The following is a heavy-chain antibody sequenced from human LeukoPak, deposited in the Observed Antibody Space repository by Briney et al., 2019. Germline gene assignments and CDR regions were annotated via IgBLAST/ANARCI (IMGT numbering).Heavy chain of an antibody. V-gene: IGHV4-61*02. CDR1: GGSISSSNYY. D-gene: IGHD2-2*01. CDR2: IYTSEST. Sequence: SETLSPTCSVSGGSISSSNYYWSWIRQPAGKGLEWIGRIYTSESTNYNPSLKGRVTISVDTSKNQFSLKLSSVTAADTAVYYCARARVVPAGPFDYWGQGTLVTVST. J-gene: IGHJ4*02. CDR3: ARARVVPAGPFDY.